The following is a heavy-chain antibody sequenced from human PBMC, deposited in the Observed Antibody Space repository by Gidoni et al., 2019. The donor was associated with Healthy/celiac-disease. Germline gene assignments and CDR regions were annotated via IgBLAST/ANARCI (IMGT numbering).Heavy chain of an antibody. CDR3: AKDTSGYYYYMDV. CDR1: GFTFDDYA. J-gene: IGHJ6*03. CDR2: ISWNSGSI. Sequence: EVQLVESGGGLVQPGRSLRLSCAASGFTFDDYAMHWVRQAPGKGLEWVSGISWNSGSIGYADSVKGRFTISRDNAKNSLYLQMNSLRAEDTALYYCAKDTSGYYYYMDVWGKGTTVTGLL. V-gene: IGHV3-9*01.